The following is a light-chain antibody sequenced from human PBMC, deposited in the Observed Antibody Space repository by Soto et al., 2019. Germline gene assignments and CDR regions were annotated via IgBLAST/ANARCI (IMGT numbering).Light chain of an antibody. CDR1: QSVSNNY. J-gene: IGKJ2*01. CDR2: GSS. V-gene: IGKV3-20*01. CDR3: QQYGSSPPYT. Sequence: EVVLTQSPGTLSLSPGERATLSCRASQSVSNNYLAWYQQKPGQSPKLLIFGSSDRATGIPDRFSGSGSGTELTLTISSLEPEDFAVYYCQQYGSSPPYTFGQGTKLEIK.